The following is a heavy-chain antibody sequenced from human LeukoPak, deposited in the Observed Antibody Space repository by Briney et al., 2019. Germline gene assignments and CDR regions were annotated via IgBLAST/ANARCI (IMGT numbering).Heavy chain of an antibody. V-gene: IGHV3-73*01. Sequence: GGSLRLSCAASGFTFSGSVMHWVRQASGKGLEWVGRITSQLNSYATVYAASVTGRFTISSDDSKNTAYLQMNSLKTEDTAVYYCTGGSGWYSPNYWGQGTLVTVSS. CDR2: ITSQLNSYAT. D-gene: IGHD6-19*01. CDR3: TGGSGWYSPNY. J-gene: IGHJ4*02. CDR1: GFTFSGSV.